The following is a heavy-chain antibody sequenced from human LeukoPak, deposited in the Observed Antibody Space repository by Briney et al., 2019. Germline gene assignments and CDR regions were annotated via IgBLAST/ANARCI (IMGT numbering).Heavy chain of an antibody. CDR3: ASSGAYMVRGVIKYYYYYGMDV. CDR2: ISYDGSNK. V-gene: IGHV3-30-3*01. J-gene: IGHJ6*02. CDR1: GFTFSSYW. D-gene: IGHD3-10*01. Sequence: GGSLRLSCAASGFTFSSYWMTWVRQAPGKGLEWVAVISYDGSNKYYADSVKGRFTISRDNSKNTLYLQMNSLRAEDTAVYYCASSGAYMVRGVIKYYYYYGMDVWGQGTTVTVSS.